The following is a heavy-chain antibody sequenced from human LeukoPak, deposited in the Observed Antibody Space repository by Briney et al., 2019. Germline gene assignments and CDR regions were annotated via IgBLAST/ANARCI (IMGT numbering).Heavy chain of an antibody. V-gene: IGHV1-69*13. CDR3: ARGQSSLGSPYYFDY. CDR1: GGTFTNYA. D-gene: IGHD3-16*01. CDR2: IIPMYGRG. Sequence: GASVKVSCKASGGTFTNYAISWVRQAPGQGLEWMGGIIPMYGRGNYAQKFQGRVTITADESTSTVYMELRSLTSEDTAVYYCARGQSSLGSPYYFDYWGQGTLVTDSS. J-gene: IGHJ4*02.